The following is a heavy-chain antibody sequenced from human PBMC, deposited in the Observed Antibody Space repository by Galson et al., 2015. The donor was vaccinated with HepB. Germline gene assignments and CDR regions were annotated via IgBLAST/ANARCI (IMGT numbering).Heavy chain of an antibody. CDR2: ISSSSSYI. Sequence: SLRLSCAASGFTFGSYSMNWVRQAPGKGLEWVSSISSSSSYIYYADSVKGRFTISRDNAKNSLYLQMNSLRAEDTAVYYCARDSFRSSYGPPNFDYWGQGTLVTVSS. V-gene: IGHV3-21*01. CDR1: GFTFGSYS. D-gene: IGHD5-18*01. CDR3: ARDSFRSSYGPPNFDY. J-gene: IGHJ4*02.